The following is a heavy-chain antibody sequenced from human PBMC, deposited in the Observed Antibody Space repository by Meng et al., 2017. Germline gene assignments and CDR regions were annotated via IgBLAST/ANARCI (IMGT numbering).Heavy chain of an antibody. J-gene: IGHJ4*02. CDR3: ARDSYSSGWTFDY. Sequence: GESLKISCAASGFTFSDYYMSWIRQAPGKGLEWVSYISSSGSTIYYADSVKGRFTISSDNSKNTLYLQMNSLRAEDTAVYYCARDSYSSGWTFDYWGQGTLVTVSS. CDR1: GFTFSDYY. V-gene: IGHV3-11*04. CDR2: ISSSGSTI. D-gene: IGHD6-19*01.